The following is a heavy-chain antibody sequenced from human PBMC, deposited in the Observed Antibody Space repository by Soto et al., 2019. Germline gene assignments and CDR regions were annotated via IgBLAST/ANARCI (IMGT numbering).Heavy chain of an antibody. J-gene: IGHJ6*02. D-gene: IGHD6-13*01. V-gene: IGHV1-46*01. Sequence: QMQLVQSGAEVKRPGASVRVSCKSSGYTFTSFYIHWVRQAPGQGLAWMGIINPSGGITNFAQRFQGRVTMTRDMSTNTHCMELSSLKSDDTAVYYCASSPAFSSSWYGIPPDPSHGMDVWGQGTTVTVS. CDR3: ASSPAFSSSWYGIPPDPSHGMDV. CDR1: GYTFTSFY. CDR2: INPSGGIT.